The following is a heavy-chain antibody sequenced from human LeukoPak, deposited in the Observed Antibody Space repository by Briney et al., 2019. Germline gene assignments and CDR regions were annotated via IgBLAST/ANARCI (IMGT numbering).Heavy chain of an antibody. CDR2: IWYDGSNK. Sequence: PGGSLRLSCAASGLTFSSYGMHWVRQAPGKGLEWVAVIWYDGSNKYYADSVKGRFTISRDNPKNTLYLQMNSLRAEDTAVYYCSREHYNYYDNSGSIDYWGQGTLVTVSS. CDR1: GLTFSSYG. CDR3: SREHYNYYDNSGSIDY. D-gene: IGHD3-22*01. V-gene: IGHV3-33*01. J-gene: IGHJ4*02.